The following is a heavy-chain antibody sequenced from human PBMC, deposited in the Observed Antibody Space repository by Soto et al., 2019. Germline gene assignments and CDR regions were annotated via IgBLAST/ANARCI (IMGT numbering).Heavy chain of an antibody. CDR2: ISFAGNNK. Sequence: GASLRLSCSSSGFTFSSYSMHCVRQDPDMGLEWVAFISFAGNNKYYADSVKGRFTISRDNSNNMLYLEMNSLRPDDTAVYYCARDRQKALVVVAATGGFDYWGQGTPVTVSS. V-gene: IGHV3-30*04. CDR3: ARDRQKALVVVAATGGFDY. D-gene: IGHD2-15*01. J-gene: IGHJ4*02. CDR1: GFTFSSYS.